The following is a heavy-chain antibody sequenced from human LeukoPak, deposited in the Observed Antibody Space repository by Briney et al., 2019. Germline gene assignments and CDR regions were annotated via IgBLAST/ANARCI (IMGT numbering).Heavy chain of an antibody. CDR3: ARDKSVWFGQRYNWFDP. V-gene: IGHV4-34*01. J-gene: IGHJ5*02. D-gene: IGHD3-10*01. CDR1: GGSFSGYY. Sequence: PSETLSLTCAGYGGSFSGYYWSWIRQPPGKGLEWIGEINHSGSTNYNPSLKSRVTISVDTSKNQFSLKLSSVTAADTAVYYCARDKSVWFGQRYNWFDPWGQGTLVTVSS. CDR2: INHSGST.